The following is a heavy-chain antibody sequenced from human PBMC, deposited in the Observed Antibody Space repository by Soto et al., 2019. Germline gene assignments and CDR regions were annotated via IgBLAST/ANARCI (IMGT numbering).Heavy chain of an antibody. Sequence: QVQLQESGPGLVKPSETLSLTCTVSGGSISSYYWSWIRQPPGKGLEWIGYLYYSGSTNYNPTLQRRVTISVDTSKDQFSLKLSSVTAADTAVYYGAGGDWLFGRSGDYWGQGTLVTVSS. CDR2: LYYSGST. V-gene: IGHV4-59*01. D-gene: IGHD3-9*01. J-gene: IGHJ4*02. CDR1: GGSISSYY. CDR3: AGGDWLFGRSGDY.